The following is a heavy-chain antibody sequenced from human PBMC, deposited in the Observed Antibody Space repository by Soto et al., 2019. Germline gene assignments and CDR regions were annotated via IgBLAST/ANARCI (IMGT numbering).Heavy chain of an antibody. CDR1: GGSISSGGYS. V-gene: IGHV4-30-2*01. J-gene: IGHJ6*02. D-gene: IGHD2-2*01. Sequence: QLQLQESGSGLVKPSQTLSLTCAVSGGSISSGGYSWSWIRQPPGKGLEWIGYIYHSGSTYYNPSLKSRVTISVDRSKNQFSLKLSSVTAADTAVYYCARDLVVVAETTGRYYYYGMDVWGQGTTVTVSS. CDR3: ARDLVVVAETTGRYYYYGMDV. CDR2: IYHSGST.